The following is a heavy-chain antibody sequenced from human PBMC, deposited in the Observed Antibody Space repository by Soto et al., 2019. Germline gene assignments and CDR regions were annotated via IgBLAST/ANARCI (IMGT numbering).Heavy chain of an antibody. Sequence: GGSLRLSCVTASLSRSEERRVGVGCTSRRSPERAKKISGSGSVKYYADSVKGRFTISRDNSKNTLYLQMNSLRAEDTAVYYCARGSEGWIQLWLPYWGQGTQVTVSS. D-gene: IGHD5-18*01. CDR1: SLSRSEE. J-gene: IGHJ4*02. V-gene: IGHV3-48*01. CDR3: ARGSEGWIQLWLPY. CDR2: ISGSGSVK.